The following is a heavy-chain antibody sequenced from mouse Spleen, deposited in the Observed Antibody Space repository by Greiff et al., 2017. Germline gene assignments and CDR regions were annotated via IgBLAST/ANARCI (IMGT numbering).Heavy chain of an antibody. V-gene: IGHV1-9*01. CDR3: ARIGTGNWYFDV. J-gene: IGHJ1*01. CDR2: ILPGSSST. CDR1: GYTFTGYW. Sequence: QVQLKQSGAELMKPGASVKLSCKATGYTFTGYWIEWVKQRPGHGLEWIGEILPGSSSTNYNEKFKGKATFTADTSSNTVYMQLSSLTTEDSAIYYCARIGTGNWYFDVWGAGTTVTVSS. D-gene: IGHD4-1*01.